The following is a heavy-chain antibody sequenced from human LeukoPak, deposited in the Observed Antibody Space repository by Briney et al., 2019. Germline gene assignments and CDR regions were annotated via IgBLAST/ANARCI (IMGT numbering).Heavy chain of an antibody. CDR3: GRVGDGYNDNY. CDR2: ISGSGGST. V-gene: IGHV3-23*01. J-gene: IGHJ4*02. D-gene: IGHD5-24*01. Sequence: QAGGSLRLSCAASGFTVSSNYMSWVRQAPGKGLEWVSAISGSGGSTYYADSVKGRFTISRDNSKNTLYLQMNSLRAEDTAVYYCGRVGDGYNDNYWGQGTLVTVSS. CDR1: GFTVSSNY.